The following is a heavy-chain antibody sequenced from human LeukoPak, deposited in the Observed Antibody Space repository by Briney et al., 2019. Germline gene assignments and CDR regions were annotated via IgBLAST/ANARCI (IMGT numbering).Heavy chain of an antibody. CDR2: ISFSGDNT. CDR3: GRDIEIST. Sequence: GGSLTLSCAASGFTFRDSAMTWPPQAPGRGLEWLSLISFSGDNTYYRDSGKGRSTSSTDNSKATLYLQMTSLRADDTDIYHCGRDIEISTWGLGTMVTVCS. D-gene: IGHD1-26*01. CDR1: GFTFRDSA. J-gene: IGHJ3*01. V-gene: IGHV3-23*02.